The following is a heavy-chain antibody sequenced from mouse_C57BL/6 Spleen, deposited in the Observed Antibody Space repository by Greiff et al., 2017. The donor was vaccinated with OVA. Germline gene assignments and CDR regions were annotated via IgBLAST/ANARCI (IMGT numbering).Heavy chain of an antibody. Sequence: QVQLKQSGPELVKPGASVKISCKASGYAFSSSWINWVKQRPGKGLEWIGRIYPGDGDTNYNGKFKGKATLTADKSSSTAYMQLSSLTSEDSAVYFCARFDGYYSYAMDYWGQGTSVTVSS. CDR1: GYAFSSSW. CDR2: IYPGDGDT. CDR3: ARFDGYYSYAMDY. D-gene: IGHD2-3*01. J-gene: IGHJ4*01. V-gene: IGHV1-82*01.